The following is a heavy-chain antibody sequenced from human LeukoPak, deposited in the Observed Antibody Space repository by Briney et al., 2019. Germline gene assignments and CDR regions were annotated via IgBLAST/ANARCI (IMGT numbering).Heavy chain of an antibody. D-gene: IGHD3-3*01. V-gene: IGHV5-51*01. J-gene: IGHJ5*02. Sequence: GESLKFSCKGSGYSFTSYWIGWVRQMPGKGLEWMGIIYPGNSDTRYSPSFQGQVTISADKSISTAYLQWSSLKASDTAMYYCARHVTSYDFWSGYQYNWFDPWGQGTLVTVSP. CDR3: ARHVTSYDFWSGYQYNWFDP. CDR2: IYPGNSDT. CDR1: GYSFTSYW.